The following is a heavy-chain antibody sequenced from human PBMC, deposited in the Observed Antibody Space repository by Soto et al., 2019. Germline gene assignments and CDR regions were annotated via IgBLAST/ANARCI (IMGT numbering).Heavy chain of an antibody. J-gene: IGHJ6*02. Sequence: QVQLVQSGAEVKKPGSSVKVSCKASGGTFSSYAISWVRQAPGQGLEWMGGIIPIFGTANYAQKFQGRVTITADESTSTAYRGLSSLRSEDTAVYYCARYCSGGSCYGYYYGMDVWGQGTTVTVSS. D-gene: IGHD2-15*01. CDR2: IIPIFGTA. V-gene: IGHV1-69*12. CDR3: ARYCSGGSCYGYYYGMDV. CDR1: GGTFSSYA.